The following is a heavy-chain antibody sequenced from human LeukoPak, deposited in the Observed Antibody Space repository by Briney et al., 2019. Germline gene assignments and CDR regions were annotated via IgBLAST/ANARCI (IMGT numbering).Heavy chain of an antibody. V-gene: IGHV5-51*01. D-gene: IGHD3-22*01. J-gene: IGHJ4*02. CDR2: IYPGDSDT. CDR3: ATQADDSSAYLYFDY. CDR1: GYSFTSCW. Sequence: GESLKISCKGSGYSFTSCWIGWVRQMPGKGLEWMGIIYPGDSDTRYSPSFQGQVTISADKSISTAYLQWSSLKASDTAMYYCATQADDSSAYLYFDYWGQGTLVTVSS.